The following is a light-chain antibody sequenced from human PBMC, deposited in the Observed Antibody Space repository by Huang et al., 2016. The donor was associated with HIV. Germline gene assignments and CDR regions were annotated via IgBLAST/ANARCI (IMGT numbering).Light chain of an antibody. CDR2: GAS. J-gene: IGKJ4*01. CDR3: QQYDNWPLT. V-gene: IGKV3-15*01. CDR1: LSVSTN. Sequence: ERVMTQSPATVSLSPGESATLSCMASLSVSTNLAWYQQRPGQAPRILICGASTRATGIPARFSGGGSGAEFTLTISSLQSEDFAVYYCQQYDNWPLTFGGGTKVQIK.